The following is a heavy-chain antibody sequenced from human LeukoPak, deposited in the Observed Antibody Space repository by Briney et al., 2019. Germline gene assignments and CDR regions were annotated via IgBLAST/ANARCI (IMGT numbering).Heavy chain of an antibody. J-gene: IGHJ6*02. V-gene: IGHV3-53*01. Sequence: PGGSLRLSCAASGFTVSSNYMSWVRQAPGKGLEWVSVNYSGGSTYYADSVKGRFTISRDNSKNTLYLQMNSLRAEDTAVYYCARPLDDNWGLGYYYYGMDVWGQGTTVTVSS. CDR3: ARPLDDNWGLGYYYYGMDV. CDR2: NYSGGST. CDR1: GFTVSSNY. D-gene: IGHD7-27*01.